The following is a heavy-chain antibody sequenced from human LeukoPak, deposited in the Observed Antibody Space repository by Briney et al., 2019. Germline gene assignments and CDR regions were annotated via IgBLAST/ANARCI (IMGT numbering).Heavy chain of an antibody. D-gene: IGHD3-16*01. J-gene: IGHJ6*03. Sequence: SETLSLTCTVSGGSISSGSYYWSWIRQPPGKGLEWIGYIYYSGSTNYNPSLKSRVTISVDTSKNQFSLKLSSVTAADTAVYYCARGIGWGSYYYYYMDVWGKGTTVTVSS. CDR2: IYYSGST. CDR3: ARGIGWGSYYYYYMDV. CDR1: GGSISSGSYY. V-gene: IGHV4-61*01.